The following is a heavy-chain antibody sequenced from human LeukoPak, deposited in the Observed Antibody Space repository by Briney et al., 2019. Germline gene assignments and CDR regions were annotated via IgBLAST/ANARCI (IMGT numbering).Heavy chain of an antibody. CDR1: GGSTSSGGYY. J-gene: IGHJ4*02. CDR2: IYYSGST. CDR3: ARETVVPAAITIED. Sequence: SQTLSLTCTVSGGSTSSGGYYWSWIRQHPGKGLEWIGYIYYSGSTYYNPSLKSRVTISVDTSKNQFSLKLSSVTAADTAVYYCARETVVPAAITIEDWGQGILVTVSS. D-gene: IGHD2-2*01. V-gene: IGHV4-31*03.